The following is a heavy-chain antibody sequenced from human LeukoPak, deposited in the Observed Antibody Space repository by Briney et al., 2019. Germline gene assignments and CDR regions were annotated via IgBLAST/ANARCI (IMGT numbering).Heavy chain of an antibody. J-gene: IGHJ4*02. V-gene: IGHV3-48*03. CDR3: AREGSSSSKYYFDY. D-gene: IGHD6-6*01. CDR1: GFTFSSYE. Sequence: GGSLRLSCAASGFTFSSYEMNWVRQAPGKGLEWVSYISSSGSTIYYADSVKGRFTISRDNAKNSLYLQMNSLRAEDTAVNYCAREGSSSSKYYFDYWGQGTLVTVSS. CDR2: ISSSGSTI.